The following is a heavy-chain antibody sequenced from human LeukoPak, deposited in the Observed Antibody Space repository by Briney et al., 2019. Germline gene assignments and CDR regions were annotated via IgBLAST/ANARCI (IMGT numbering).Heavy chain of an antibody. V-gene: IGHV1-2*04. J-gene: IGHJ4*02. Sequence: WASVKVSCKASGYTFTGYYMHWVRQAPGQGLEWMGWINPNSGGTNYAQKFQGWVTVTRDTSISTAYMELSRLRSDDTAIHYCARLPRNYGDYVAYWGQGTLVTVSS. CDR3: ARLPRNYGDYVAY. CDR1: GYTFTGYY. CDR2: INPNSGGT. D-gene: IGHD4-17*01.